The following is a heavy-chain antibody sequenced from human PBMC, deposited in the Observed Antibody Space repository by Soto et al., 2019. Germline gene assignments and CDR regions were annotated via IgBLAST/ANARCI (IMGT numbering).Heavy chain of an antibody. J-gene: IGHJ5*02. V-gene: IGHV3-30*18. CDR2: ISYDGSNK. CDR3: AKAGLELLWFGDPRGWFDP. Sequence: QVQLVESGGGVVQPGRSLRLSCAASGFTFSSYGMHWVRQAPGKGLEWVAVISYDGSNKYYADSVKGRFTISRDNSKNTLYLQMNSLRAEDTAVYYCAKAGLELLWFGDPRGWFDPWGQGTLVTVSS. D-gene: IGHD3-10*01. CDR1: GFTFSSYG.